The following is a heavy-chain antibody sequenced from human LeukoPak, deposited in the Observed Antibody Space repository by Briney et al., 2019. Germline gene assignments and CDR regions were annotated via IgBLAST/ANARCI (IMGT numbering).Heavy chain of an antibody. CDR1: GFTFSNYW. V-gene: IGHV3-74*03. Sequence: GGSLRPSCAASGFTFSNYWILWVRQAPGTGLVWVSRIERDGSSTTYADSVKGRFLMSRDNAKNTVDLQMNSLRVEDTAVYYCARAIYSSPPDYWGQGALVTVSS. CDR3: ARAIYSSPPDY. J-gene: IGHJ4*02. CDR2: IERDGSST. D-gene: IGHD6-13*01.